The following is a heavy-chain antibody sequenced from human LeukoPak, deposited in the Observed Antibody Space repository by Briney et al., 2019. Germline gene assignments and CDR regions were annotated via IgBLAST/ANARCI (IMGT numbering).Heavy chain of an antibody. V-gene: IGHV1-2*02. CDR3: ARDGLASIWYPCYYYMVG. CDR1: GYTFTGYY. CDR2: INPNSGGT. J-gene: IGHJ6*03. D-gene: IGHD6-13*01. Sequence: GASVNVSCTASGYTFTGYYMHWVRQAPGQGLEWMGWINPNSGGTNYAQKLQRRVTMTRDTSISTAYMELSRLRSDDTPVYYCARDGLASIWYPCYYYMVGGGEGTRSPSP.